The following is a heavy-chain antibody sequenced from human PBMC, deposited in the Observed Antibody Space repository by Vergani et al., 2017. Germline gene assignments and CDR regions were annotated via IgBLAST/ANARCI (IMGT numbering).Heavy chain of an antibody. J-gene: IGHJ5*02. CDR1: GYTFTGYY. Sequence: QVQLVQSGAEVKKPGASVKVSCKASGYTFTGYYMHWVRQAPGQGLEWMGWINPNSVGTNYAQKFQGRVTMTRDTSISTAYMELSRLRSDDTAVYYCARRVVTTPGGGWFDPWGQGTLVTVSS. CDR3: ARRVVTTPGGGWFDP. D-gene: IGHD2-21*02. CDR2: INPNSVGT. V-gene: IGHV1-2*02.